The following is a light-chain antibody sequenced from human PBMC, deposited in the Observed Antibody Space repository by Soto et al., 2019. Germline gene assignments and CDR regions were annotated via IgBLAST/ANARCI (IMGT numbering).Light chain of an antibody. CDR3: QQRTNWHLTT. Sequence: ILLTQSPCTLSLSPGERATLSCRASQSVSNKYSACYQQKPGHPPRLLIYGPSNRATGIPDRFSGSGSGTDFTLTIRSLEPEDFAIYYCQQRTNWHLTTFGHGTRLEIK. CDR1: QSVSNKY. J-gene: IGKJ5*01. CDR2: GPS. V-gene: IGKV3D-20*02.